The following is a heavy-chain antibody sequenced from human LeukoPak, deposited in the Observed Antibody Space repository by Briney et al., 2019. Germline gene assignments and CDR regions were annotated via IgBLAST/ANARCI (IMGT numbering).Heavy chain of an antibody. J-gene: IGHJ6*02. Sequence: ASVKVSCKPSGYSFSNYDINWVRQAPGQGLEWMAWMNPNSGNTVIYAQNFQGRITMTRDTSISTAYMELSSLTSEDTAVYYCARGGTLVRGVTLLSGMDVWGQGTTVTVS. D-gene: IGHD3-10*01. CDR2: MNPNSGNT. CDR1: GYSFSNYD. V-gene: IGHV1-8*01. CDR3: ARGGTLVRGVTLLSGMDV.